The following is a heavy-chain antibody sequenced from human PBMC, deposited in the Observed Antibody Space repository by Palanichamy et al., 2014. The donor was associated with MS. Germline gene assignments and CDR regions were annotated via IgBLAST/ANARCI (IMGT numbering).Heavy chain of an antibody. Sequence: VQPGRSLGLACAASGFTFSTYPMHWVRQAPSKGLEWVAVISSDGRDKYHADSVKGRFTVSRDNSKNTLYLQMSSLRAEDTAVYYCARDYDIAAASYYFHYWGPGTLVTVSS. CDR1: GFTFSTYP. CDR3: ARDYDIAAASYYFHY. CDR2: ISSDGRDK. D-gene: IGHD6-13*01. V-gene: IGHV3-30*04. J-gene: IGHJ4*02.